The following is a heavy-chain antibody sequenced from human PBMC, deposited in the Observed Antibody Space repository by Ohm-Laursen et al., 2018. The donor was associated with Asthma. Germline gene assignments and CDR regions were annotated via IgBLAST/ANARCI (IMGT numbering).Heavy chain of an antibody. J-gene: IGHJ3*02. CDR3: TRTVMYYYDSSGYYSAEAFDI. CDR2: ITSKAYGGTR. D-gene: IGHD3-22*01. CDR1: GFTFDDYA. Sequence: SLRLSCAASGFTFDDYAMSWFRQAPGKGLEWVGFITSKAYGGTREYAASVKGRFTISRDDSKSIAYLQMNSLKTEDTAVYYCTRTVMYYYDSSGYYSAEAFDIWGQGTMVTVSS. V-gene: IGHV3-49*03.